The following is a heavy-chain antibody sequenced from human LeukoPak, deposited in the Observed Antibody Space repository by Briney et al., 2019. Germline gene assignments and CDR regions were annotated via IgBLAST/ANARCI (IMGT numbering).Heavy chain of an antibody. CDR1: GGSFSGYY. J-gene: IGHJ4*02. CDR3: ARALRYCSSTSCYTIYDY. D-gene: IGHD2-2*01. Sequence: SETLSLTCAVYGGSFSGYYWSWIRQPPGKWREWIGEISHSGSTNYNPSLKSRVTISVDTSKNQFSLNLSSVTAADTAVYYCARALRYCSSTSCYTIYDYSGQGTLVTVSS. V-gene: IGHV4-34*01. CDR2: ISHSGST.